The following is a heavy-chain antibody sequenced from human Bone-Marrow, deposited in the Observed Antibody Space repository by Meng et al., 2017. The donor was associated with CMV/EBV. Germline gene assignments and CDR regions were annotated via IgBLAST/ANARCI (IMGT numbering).Heavy chain of an antibody. CDR2: IFNSGTT. D-gene: IGHD4-11*01. Sequence: SETLSLTCNVSGCSISSSSYFWGWIRQPPGKGLEWIGNIFNSGTTYYNPSLKSRVTISVDTSKNQFSLRLSSVTAADTAVYYCALTTDNWFDPWGHGTLVTVSS. CDR3: ALTTDNWFDP. CDR1: GCSISSSSYF. J-gene: IGHJ5*02. V-gene: IGHV4-39*07.